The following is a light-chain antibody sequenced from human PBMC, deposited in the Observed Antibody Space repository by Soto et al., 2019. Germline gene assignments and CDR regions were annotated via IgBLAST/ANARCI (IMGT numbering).Light chain of an antibody. J-gene: IGKJ4*01. CDR3: QQLTRYPST. V-gene: IGKV3-15*01. Sequence: EMAMKQSPATLSVSPGARAILSCRASQNVYNNLAWYQQKHGQAPRLLIYGASTRATGIPARFSGSGSGTELTITISGLQPEDCETYYCQQLTRYPSTFGGGTKVDIK. CDR2: GAS. CDR1: QNVYNN.